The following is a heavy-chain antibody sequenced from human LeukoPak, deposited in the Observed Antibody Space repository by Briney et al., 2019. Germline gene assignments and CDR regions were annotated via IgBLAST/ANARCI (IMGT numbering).Heavy chain of an antibody. CDR3: TRAPGGSYLDAFDI. J-gene: IGHJ3*02. CDR2: IRSKAYGGTT. Sequence: PGRSLRLSCTASGFTFGEYAMSWVRQAPGKGLEWVGFIRSKAYGGTTEYAASVKGRFTISRDDSKRIAYLQMNSLKTEDTAVYYCTRAPGGSYLDAFDIWGQGTMVTVSS. V-gene: IGHV3-49*04. D-gene: IGHD1-26*01. CDR1: GFTFGEYA.